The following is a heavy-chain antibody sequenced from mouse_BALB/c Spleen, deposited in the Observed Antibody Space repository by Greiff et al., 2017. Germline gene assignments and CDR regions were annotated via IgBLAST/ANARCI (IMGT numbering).Heavy chain of an antibody. CDR3: ASYRYSYAMDY. D-gene: IGHD2-14*01. Sequence: VQLQESAAELARPGASVKMSCKASGYTFTSYTMHWVKQRPGQGLEWIGYINPSSGYTEYNQKFKDKTTLTADKSSSTAYMQLSSLTSEDSAVYYCASYRYSYAMDYWGQGTSVTVSS. CDR2: INPSSGYT. CDR1: GYTFTSYT. V-gene: IGHV1-4*02. J-gene: IGHJ4*01.